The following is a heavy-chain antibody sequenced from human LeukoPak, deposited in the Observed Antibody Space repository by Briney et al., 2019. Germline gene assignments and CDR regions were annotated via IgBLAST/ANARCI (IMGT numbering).Heavy chain of an antibody. CDR3: ARREQDDYGDYESGWFDP. J-gene: IGHJ5*02. D-gene: IGHD4-17*01. V-gene: IGHV4-59*08. CDR2: VYYSGST. Sequence: SETLSLTCTVSGGSTGSDYWSWIRQPPGKGLEWIAYVYYSGSTNYNPSLKSRVTISVDTSKNQFSLKLSSVTAADTAVYYCARREQDDYGDYESGWFDPWGQGTLVTVSS. CDR1: GGSTGSDY.